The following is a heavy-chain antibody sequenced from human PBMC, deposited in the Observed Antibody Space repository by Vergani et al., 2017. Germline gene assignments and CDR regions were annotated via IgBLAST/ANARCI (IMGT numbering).Heavy chain of an antibody. CDR1: GDSFRSNKW. J-gene: IGHJ3*02. V-gene: IGHV4-4*03. Sequence: QVQLQESGPGLVKPPGTLSLTCAVSGDSFRSNKWWTWVRQSPGKTLEGIGAVSHIGSTNYNPSLKGRVTLSLDTSKNQFALRLSSVTAADTAVDYCASDPKTYCSGGSCFSVWGAFDIWVRGTTVTVSS. D-gene: IGHD2-15*01. CDR2: VSHIGST. CDR3: ASDPKTYCSGGSCFSVWGAFDI.